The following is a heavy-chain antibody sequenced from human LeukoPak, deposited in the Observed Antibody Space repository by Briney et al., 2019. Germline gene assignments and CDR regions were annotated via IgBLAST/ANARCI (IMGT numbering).Heavy chain of an antibody. CDR1: GFTFENYA. J-gene: IGHJ4*02. CDR2: ISGDGGRT. V-gene: IGHV3-43*02. D-gene: IGHD2-21*01. Sequence: GGSLRLSCAASGFTFENYAMHWVRQVPGKGPELVSLISGDGGRTYYADSVKGRFTISRDNSKNSLYLQMNSLRTEDTALYYCAKSYSSDGGLDYWGQGTLVTVSS. CDR3: AKSYSSDGGLDY.